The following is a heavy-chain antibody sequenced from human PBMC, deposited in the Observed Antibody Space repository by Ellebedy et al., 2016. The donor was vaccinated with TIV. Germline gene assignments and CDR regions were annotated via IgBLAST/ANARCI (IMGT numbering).Heavy chain of an antibody. CDR2: ISSSGSTI. CDR3: ARDYVRFGELLMRSYYYYYYGMDV. CDR1: EFSFRDYY. Sequence: GESLKISCEVSEFSFRDYYMSWIRQAPGKGLEWVSYISSSGSTIYYADSVKGRFTISRDNAKNSLYLQMNSLRAEDTAVYYCARDYVRFGELLMRSYYYYYYGMDVWGQGTTVTVSS. J-gene: IGHJ6*02. D-gene: IGHD3-10*01. V-gene: IGHV3-11*04.